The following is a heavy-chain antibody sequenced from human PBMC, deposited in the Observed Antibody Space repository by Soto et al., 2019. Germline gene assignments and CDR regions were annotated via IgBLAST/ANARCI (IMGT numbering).Heavy chain of an antibody. D-gene: IGHD3-3*01. CDR3: ARHLTIFGVVTKTNWFDP. V-gene: IGHV4-39*01. J-gene: IGHJ5*02. CDR2: MYYSGST. CDR1: GGSISSSSYY. Sequence: SETLSLTCTVSGGSISSSSYYWGWISQPPGKGLEWIGSMYYSGSTYYNPSLKSRVTISVDTSKNQFSLKLSSVTAADTAVYYCARHLTIFGVVTKTNWFDPWGQGTLVTVSS.